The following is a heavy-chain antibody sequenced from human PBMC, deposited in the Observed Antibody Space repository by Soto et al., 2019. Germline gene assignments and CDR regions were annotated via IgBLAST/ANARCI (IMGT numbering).Heavy chain of an antibody. Sequence: PGGSLRLSCAASGFTFDDYAMHWVRQAPGKGLEWVSGISWNSGSIGYADSVKGRFTISRDNAKNSLYLQMNSLRAEDTALYYCAKAEAGYCSGGSCYPIDYWGQGTLVTVSS. J-gene: IGHJ4*02. CDR3: AKAEAGYCSGGSCYPIDY. CDR1: GFTFDDYA. V-gene: IGHV3-9*01. CDR2: ISWNSGSI. D-gene: IGHD2-15*01.